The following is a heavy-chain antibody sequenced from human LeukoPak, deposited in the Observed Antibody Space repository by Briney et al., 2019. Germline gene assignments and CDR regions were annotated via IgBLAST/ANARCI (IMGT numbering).Heavy chain of an antibody. V-gene: IGHV3-23*01. CDR2: ITGSGEST. Sequence: GGSLRLSCAASGFSFSSYAISWVRQAPGKGLEWVSAITGSGESTDYADSVKGRFTISRDNSKNTLYLQMNSLRAEDTAVYYCAKRSGSSYGYFDYWGQGTLVTVSS. CDR1: GFSFSSYA. CDR3: AKRSGSSYGYFDY. J-gene: IGHJ4*02. D-gene: IGHD3-10*01.